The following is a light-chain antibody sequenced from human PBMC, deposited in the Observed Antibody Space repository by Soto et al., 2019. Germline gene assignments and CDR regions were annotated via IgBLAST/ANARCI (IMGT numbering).Light chain of an antibody. CDR1: SSDVGSYNY. Sequence: LTQPRSVSWSPGQSVTISCTGTSSDVGSYNYASWYQHHPGKAPKLMIYEVTKRPSGVPDRFSGSKSGDTASLTISGLQADDEADYYCCSYAGSYTYVFGSGTKVTVL. CDR3: CSYAGSYTYV. V-gene: IGLV2-11*01. J-gene: IGLJ1*01. CDR2: EVT.